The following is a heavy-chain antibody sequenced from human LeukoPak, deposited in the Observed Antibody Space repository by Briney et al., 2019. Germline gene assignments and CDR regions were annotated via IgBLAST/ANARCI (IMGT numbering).Heavy chain of an antibody. J-gene: IGHJ4*02. CDR3: ASPRYYDSSGYFDY. V-gene: IGHV3-48*03. CDR1: GFTFSSYE. Sequence: GGSLRLSCAASGFTFSSYEMNWVRQAPGKGLEWVSYISSSGSTIYYADSVKGRFTISRDNAKDSLYLQMNSLRAEDTAVYYCASPRYYDSSGYFDYWGQGTLVTVTS. CDR2: ISSSGSTI. D-gene: IGHD3-22*01.